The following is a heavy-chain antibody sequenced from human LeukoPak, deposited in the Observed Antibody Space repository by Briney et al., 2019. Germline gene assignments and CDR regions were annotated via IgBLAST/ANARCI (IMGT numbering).Heavy chain of an antibody. D-gene: IGHD6-19*01. CDR1: GFTFDDYA. J-gene: IGHJ6*03. CDR3: AKVVGGWVPYYYYYMDV. CDR2: ISWNSGSI. V-gene: IGHV3-9*01. Sequence: GRSLRLSCAASGFTFDDYAMHWVRQAPGKGLEWVSGISWNSGSIGYADSVKGRFTISRDNAKNSLYLQMNSLRAEDTALYYCAKVVGGWVPYYYYYMDVWGKGTTVTVSS.